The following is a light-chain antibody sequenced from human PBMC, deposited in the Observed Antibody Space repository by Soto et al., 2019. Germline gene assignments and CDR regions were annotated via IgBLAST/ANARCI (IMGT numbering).Light chain of an antibody. J-gene: IGKJ1*01. CDR2: AAS. V-gene: IGKV1-27*01. CDR3: QKYNSVPVW. Sequence: DIQMTQSPSSLSASVGDRVTITCRTSEGISNYLAWYQQKPGKVPKLLIYAASTLQSGVPSRFSGSGSGTDFTLTISSLQPEDVATYYGQKYNSVPVWFGQGTKVEIK. CDR1: EGISNY.